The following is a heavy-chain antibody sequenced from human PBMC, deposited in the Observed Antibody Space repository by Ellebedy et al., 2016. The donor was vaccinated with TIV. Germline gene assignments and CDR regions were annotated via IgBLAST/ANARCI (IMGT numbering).Heavy chain of an antibody. J-gene: IGHJ4*02. V-gene: IGHV3-23*01. CDR2: ISRSGDST. CDR1: GFTFSSYV. Sequence: GGSLRLXXTASGFTFSSYVMSWVRQAPGKGLKWVSGISRSGDSTYYADSVKGRFTISRDNRKNTLYLQMNSLRAEDTAVYYCAKDRDDDGDYVFDSWGQGSLVTVSS. CDR3: AKDRDDDGDYVFDS. D-gene: IGHD4-17*01.